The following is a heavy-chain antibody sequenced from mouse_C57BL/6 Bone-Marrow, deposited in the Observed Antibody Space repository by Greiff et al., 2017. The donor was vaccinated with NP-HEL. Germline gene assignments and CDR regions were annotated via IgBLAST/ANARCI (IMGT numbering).Heavy chain of an antibody. J-gene: IGHJ4*01. CDR1: GYTFTSYW. Sequence: VKLQQPGAELVKPGASVKMSCKASGYTFTSYWITWVKQRPGQGLEWIGDIYPGSGSTNYNEKFKSKATLTVDTSSSTAYMQLSSLTSEDSAVYYCARWKSNYYGSSYDAMDYWGQGTSVTVSS. D-gene: IGHD1-1*01. CDR3: ARWKSNYYGSSYDAMDY. CDR2: IYPGSGST. V-gene: IGHV1-55*01.